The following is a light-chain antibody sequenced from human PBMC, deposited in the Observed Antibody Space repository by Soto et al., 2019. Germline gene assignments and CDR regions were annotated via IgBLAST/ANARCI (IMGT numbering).Light chain of an antibody. J-gene: IGKJ2*01. Sequence: EIVLTQSPATLSLSPGERATLSCRASQSVSSYLAWYQQKPGQAPRLLIYDASNRATGIPARFSGSGSGTDFTIAIPSLEPEEFAVYYCQQRSNWPPPTFGQGTKLEIK. V-gene: IGKV3-11*01. CDR3: QQRSNWPPPT. CDR1: QSVSSY. CDR2: DAS.